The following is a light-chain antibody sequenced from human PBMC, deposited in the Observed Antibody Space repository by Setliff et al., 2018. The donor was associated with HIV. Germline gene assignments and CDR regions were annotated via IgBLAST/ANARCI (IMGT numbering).Light chain of an antibody. Sequence: QSVLAQAASVSGSPGQSISISCTGTSSDIGVYDYVSWYQQHPGKAPKLMLYDVSRRPSAISTRFSGSKSGNTAFLTISGLQTEDEADCYCTSYTNNSTYVFGTGTKVTVL. CDR3: TSYTNNSTYV. J-gene: IGLJ1*01. CDR2: DVS. CDR1: SSDIGVYDY. V-gene: IGLV2-14*03.